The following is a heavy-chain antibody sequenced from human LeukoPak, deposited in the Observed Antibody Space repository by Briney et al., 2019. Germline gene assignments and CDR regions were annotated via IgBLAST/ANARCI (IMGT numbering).Heavy chain of an antibody. CDR3: ARDRYYYDSSSYYSAFHT. Sequence: SETLSLTCTVSGGSISSYYWSWIRQPPGKGLEWIGRVFTSGIISGNTNYNPSLKSRVTMSVDTSNNQFSLKLTSVTAADTAVYYCARDRYYYDSSSYYSAFHTWGQGTMVTVSS. CDR1: GGSISSYY. CDR2: VFTSGIISGNT. J-gene: IGHJ3*02. V-gene: IGHV4-4*07. D-gene: IGHD3-22*01.